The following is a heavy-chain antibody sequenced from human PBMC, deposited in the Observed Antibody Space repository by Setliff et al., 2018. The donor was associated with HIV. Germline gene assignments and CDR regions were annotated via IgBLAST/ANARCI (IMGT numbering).Heavy chain of an antibody. Sequence: SGPTLVNPTATLTLTCTVSGSSLSNARMGVSWIRQPPGKALEWLAHIFSNDEKSYSTSLKSRLTISKDTSKSQVVLTMTNMDPVDTATYYCARVDTAMAGGGFDPWGQGTLVTVSS. CDR3: ARVDTAMAGGGFDP. V-gene: IGHV2-26*01. CDR2: IFSNDEK. J-gene: IGHJ5*02. CDR1: GSSLSNARMG. D-gene: IGHD5-18*01.